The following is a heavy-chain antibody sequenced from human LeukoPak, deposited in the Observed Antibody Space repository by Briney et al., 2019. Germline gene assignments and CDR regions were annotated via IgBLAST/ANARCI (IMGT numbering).Heavy chain of an antibody. Sequence: SETLSLTCTVSGGSISSGGYYWSWIRQPPGKGLEWIGYIYHSGSTYYNPSLKSRVTISVDRSKNQFSLKLSSVTAADTAVYYCARGAVRSGYYLEWGQGTLVTVSS. D-gene: IGHD3-3*01. J-gene: IGHJ4*02. CDR1: GGSISSGGYY. CDR2: IYHSGST. CDR3: ARGAVRSGYYLE. V-gene: IGHV4-30-2*01.